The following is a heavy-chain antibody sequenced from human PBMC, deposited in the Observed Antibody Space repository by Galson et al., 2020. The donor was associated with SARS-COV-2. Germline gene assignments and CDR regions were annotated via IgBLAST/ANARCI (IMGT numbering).Heavy chain of an antibody. J-gene: IGHJ6*02. Sequence: ASETLSLTCTISGGSVSSSRYYGGWSRQPPGKGREWSGSIYYTGSTHDTPPFESRVTISVDTSKNLVSLRLSSVTAADTAVYYCTRPGRDNGYSRYLGDEYAMDVWGRGTTVTVSS. CDR2: IYYTGST. D-gene: IGHD5-12*01. CDR1: GGSVSSSRYY. V-gene: IGHV4-39*01. CDR3: TRPGRDNGYSRYLGDEYAMDV.